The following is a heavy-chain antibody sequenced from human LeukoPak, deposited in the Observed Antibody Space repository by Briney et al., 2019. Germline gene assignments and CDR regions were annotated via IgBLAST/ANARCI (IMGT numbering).Heavy chain of an antibody. CDR1: GFTFSSYS. CDR2: ISSSSSYI. D-gene: IGHD2-8*01. Sequence: GGSLRLSCAASGFTFSSYSMNWVRQAPGKGLEWVSSISSSSSYIYSADSVKGRFTISRDNSKNTLYLQMNSLTVEDTAVYYCAKTIVLKMDNTPAALDIWGQGIMVTVSS. CDR3: AKTIVLKMDNTPAALDI. V-gene: IGHV3-21*01. J-gene: IGHJ3*02.